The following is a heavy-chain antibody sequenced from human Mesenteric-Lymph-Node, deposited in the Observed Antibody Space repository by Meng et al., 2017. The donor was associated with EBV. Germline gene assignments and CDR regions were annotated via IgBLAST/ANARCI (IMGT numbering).Heavy chain of an antibody. J-gene: IGHJ3*02. CDR1: GDSTTSGGYC. V-gene: IGHV4-30-4*01. D-gene: IGHD2-15*01. CDR3: ARGPVVVVEAFDI. Sequence: QVALRESVPGLVKPSETLSLTCAVSGDSTTSGGYCWSWIRQAPGKGLEWIGYIYYSGSTYYNPSLKSRITMSVDTSKNQFSLELSSVTAADTAVYYCARGPVVVVEAFDIWGQGTVVTVSS. CDR2: IYYSGST.